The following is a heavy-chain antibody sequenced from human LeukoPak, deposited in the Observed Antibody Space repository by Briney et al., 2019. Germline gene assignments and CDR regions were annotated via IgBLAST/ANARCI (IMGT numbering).Heavy chain of an antibody. V-gene: IGHV1-69*13. Sequence: GASVKVSCKASGGTFSSYAISWVRQAPGQGLGWMGGIIPIFGTANYAQKFQGRVTITADESTSTAYMELSSLRSEDTAVYYCARVPMVRGFGYYYYYMDVWGKGTTVTISS. J-gene: IGHJ6*03. CDR2: IIPIFGTA. CDR3: ARVPMVRGFGYYYYYMDV. D-gene: IGHD3-10*01. CDR1: GGTFSSYA.